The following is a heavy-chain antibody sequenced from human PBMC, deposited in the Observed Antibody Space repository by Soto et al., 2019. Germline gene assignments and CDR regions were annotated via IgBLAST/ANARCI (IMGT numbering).Heavy chain of an antibody. Sequence: PGGSLRLSCAASGFTFSSYGMHWVRQAPGKGLEWVAVIWYDGSNKYYADSVKGRFTISRDNSKNTLYLQMNSLRAEDTAVYYCARDRSLYGGNPMNYFDYWGQGTLVTVSS. V-gene: IGHV3-33*01. CDR1: GFTFSSYG. D-gene: IGHD3-16*02. J-gene: IGHJ4*02. CDR2: IWYDGSNK. CDR3: ARDRSLYGGNPMNYFDY.